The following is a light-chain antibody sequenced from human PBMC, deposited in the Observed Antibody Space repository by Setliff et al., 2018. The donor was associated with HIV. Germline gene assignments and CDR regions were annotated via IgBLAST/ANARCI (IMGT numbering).Light chain of an antibody. CDR3: SSYTSSTTLV. V-gene: IGLV2-14*01. Sequence: QSVLAQPASVSGSPGQPITISCTGTSSDVGDYNYVSWYQQHPGKAPKLMIYEVSNRPSGVSYRFSGSKSGNTASLTISGLQAEDEADYHCSSYTSSTTLVFGTGTKVTVL. CDR1: SSDVGDYNY. CDR2: EVS. J-gene: IGLJ1*01.